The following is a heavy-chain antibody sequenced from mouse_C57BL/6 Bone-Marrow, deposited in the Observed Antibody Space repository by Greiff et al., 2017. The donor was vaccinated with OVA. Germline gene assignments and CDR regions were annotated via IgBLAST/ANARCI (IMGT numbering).Heavy chain of an antibody. Sequence: VQLQQPGAELVKPGASVKMSCKASGYTFTSYWITWVKQRPGQGLEWIGVINPGSGGTNYNEKFKGKATLTADKSSSTAYMQLSSLTSEDSAVYFCARSASYAMDYWGQGTSVTVSS. CDR3: ARSASYAMDY. D-gene: IGHD6-1*01. CDR2: INPGSGGT. CDR1: GYTFTSYW. J-gene: IGHJ4*01. V-gene: IGHV1-55*01.